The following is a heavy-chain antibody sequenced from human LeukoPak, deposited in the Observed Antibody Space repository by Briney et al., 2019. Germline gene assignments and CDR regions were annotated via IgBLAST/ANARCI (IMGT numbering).Heavy chain of an antibody. CDR1: GFTFSSYG. V-gene: IGHV3-30*02. CDR2: IRDDGSNK. Sequence: GGSLRLSCAASGFTFSSYGMHWDRQAPGKGLEWVAFIRDDGSNKHYVDSVKGRFTISRDNSKNTLYLQMNSLRAEDTAVYYCASDDYWGQGTLVAVSS. J-gene: IGHJ4*02. CDR3: ASDDY.